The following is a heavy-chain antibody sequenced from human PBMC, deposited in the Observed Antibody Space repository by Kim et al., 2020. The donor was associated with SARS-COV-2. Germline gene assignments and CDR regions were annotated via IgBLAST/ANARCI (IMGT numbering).Heavy chain of an antibody. CDR2: ISSSSSYI. V-gene: IGHV3-21*01. CDR3: ARTEAAAVSSSDY. Sequence: GGSLRLSCAASGFTFSSYSMNWVRQAPGKGLEWVSSISSSSSYIYYADSAKGRFTISRDNAKNSLYLQMNSLRAEDTAVYYCARTEAAAVSSSDYWGQGTLVTVSS. D-gene: IGHD6-13*01. J-gene: IGHJ4*02. CDR1: GFTFSSYS.